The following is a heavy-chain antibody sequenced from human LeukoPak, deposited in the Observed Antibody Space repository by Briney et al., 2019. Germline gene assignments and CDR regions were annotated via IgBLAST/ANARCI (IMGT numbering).Heavy chain of an antibody. CDR1: GFTFISYS. CDR2: ISGSGGTT. D-gene: IGHD3-10*01. J-gene: IGHJ6*02. V-gene: IGHV3-23*01. CDR3: AKDYYYGVYYYYAMDV. Sequence: WGSPRLSSAASGFTFISYSITWGRQAPREGVGWGSGISGSGGTTYYADSVKGRFTISRDNSKDTLYLQMNSLRAEDTAVYYCAKDYYYGVYYYYAMDVWGQGTTVTVSS.